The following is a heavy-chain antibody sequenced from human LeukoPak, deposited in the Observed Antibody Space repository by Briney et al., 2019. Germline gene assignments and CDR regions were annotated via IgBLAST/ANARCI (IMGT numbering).Heavy chain of an antibody. CDR2: IYTSGST. Sequence: SETLSLTCTVSGGSISSYYWSLIRQPAGKGLEWIGRIYTSGSTNYNPSLKSQVTMPVDTSKNQFSLKLSSVTAADTAVYYCARDMWELLSPGAFDIWGQGTMVTVSS. CDR1: GGSISSYY. V-gene: IGHV4-4*07. D-gene: IGHD1-26*01. J-gene: IGHJ3*02. CDR3: ARDMWELLSPGAFDI.